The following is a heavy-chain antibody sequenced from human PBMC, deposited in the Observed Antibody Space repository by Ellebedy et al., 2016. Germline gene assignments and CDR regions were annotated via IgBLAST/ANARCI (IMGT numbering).Heavy chain of an antibody. CDR3: ARDLPGPWGYFDY. V-gene: IGHV3-30*03. CDR1: GFTFSSYG. Sequence: GESLKISXAASGFTFSSYGMHWVRQAPGKGLEWVAVISYDGSNKYYADSVKGRFTISRDNAQNSVYLQMNSLRSEDTAVYYCARDLPGPWGYFDYWGQGTLVTVSS. D-gene: IGHD3-16*01. J-gene: IGHJ4*02. CDR2: ISYDGSNK.